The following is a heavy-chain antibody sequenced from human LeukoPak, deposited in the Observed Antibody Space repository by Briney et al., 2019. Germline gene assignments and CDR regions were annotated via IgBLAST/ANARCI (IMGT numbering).Heavy chain of an antibody. CDR2: IYYSGST. J-gene: IGHJ4*02. CDR1: GGSVSSGSYY. D-gene: IGHD2-15*01. Sequence: SETLSLTCTVSGGSVSSGSYYWSWIRQPPGKGLEWIGYIYYSGSTNYNPSLKSRVTISVDTSKNRFSLKLSSVTAADTAVYYCARSPVGYCSGGSCYPVDYWGQGTLVTVSS. V-gene: IGHV4-61*01. CDR3: ARSPVGYCSGGSCYPVDY.